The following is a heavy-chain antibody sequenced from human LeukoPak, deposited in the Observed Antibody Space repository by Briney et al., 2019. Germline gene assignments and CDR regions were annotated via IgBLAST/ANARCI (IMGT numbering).Heavy chain of an antibody. CDR3: ARRAAAGKGPNYYYGMDV. CDR2: IYHSGST. D-gene: IGHD6-13*01. CDR1: GGSISSGGYS. J-gene: IGHJ6*02. Sequence: PSQTLSLTCAVSGGSISSGGYSWSWIRQPPGKGLEWIGYIYHSGSTYYNPSLKSRVTISVDRSKNQFSLKLSSVTAADTAVYYCARRAAAGKGPNYYYGMDVWGQGTTVAVSS. V-gene: IGHV4-30-2*01.